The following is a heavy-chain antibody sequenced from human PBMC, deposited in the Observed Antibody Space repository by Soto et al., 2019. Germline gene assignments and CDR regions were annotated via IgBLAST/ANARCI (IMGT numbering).Heavy chain of an antibody. CDR1: EFTFSSYS. J-gene: IGHJ2*01. Sequence: EVQLVESGGGLVQPGGSLRLSCAASEFTFSSYSMNWVRQTPEKGLEWVSYISSGSSGTKYYADSMKGRFTISRDNAEKSLYLQMNSLRAEDSAVYYCARDPADGIRYFDLWGRGTLVTVSS. CDR3: ARDPADGIRYFDL. CDR2: ISSGSSGTK. V-gene: IGHV3-48*01.